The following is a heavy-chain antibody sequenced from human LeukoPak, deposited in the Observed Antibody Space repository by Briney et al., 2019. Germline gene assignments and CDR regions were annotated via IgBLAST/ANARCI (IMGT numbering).Heavy chain of an antibody. V-gene: IGHV1-24*01. CDR2: FDPEDGET. Sequence: VKVSCKVSGYTLTELSMHWVRQAPGKGLEWMGGFDPEDGETIYAQKFQGRVTMTEDTSTDTAYMELSSLRSEDTAVYYCAIILQRVAAADNFDYWGQGTPVTVSS. D-gene: IGHD6-25*01. CDR3: AIILQRVAAADNFDY. CDR1: GYTLTELS. J-gene: IGHJ4*02.